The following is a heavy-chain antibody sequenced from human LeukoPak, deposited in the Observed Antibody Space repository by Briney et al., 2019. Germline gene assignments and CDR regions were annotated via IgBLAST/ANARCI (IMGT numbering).Heavy chain of an antibody. V-gene: IGHV4-39*01. D-gene: IGHD2-15*01. Sequence: PSETLSLTCTVSGGSISSSSYYRGWIRQPPGKGLEWIGSIYYSGSTYYNPSLKSRVTISVDTSKNQFSLKLSSVTAADTAVYYCARPIPLGGGGEDAFDIWGQGTMVTVSS. J-gene: IGHJ3*02. CDR3: ARPIPLGGGGEDAFDI. CDR1: GGSISSSSYY. CDR2: IYYSGST.